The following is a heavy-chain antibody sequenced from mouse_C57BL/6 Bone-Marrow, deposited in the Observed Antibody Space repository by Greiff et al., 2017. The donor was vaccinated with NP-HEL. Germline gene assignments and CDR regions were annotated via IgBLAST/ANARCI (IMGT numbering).Heavy chain of an antibody. J-gene: IGHJ3*01. CDR2: INPGSGGT. CDR3: ARSRNTAQASSCAY. Sequence: VQLQESGAELVRPGTSVKVSCKASGYAFTNYLIEWVKQRPGQGLEWIGVINPGSGGTNYNEKFKGKATLTADKSSSTAYMQLSSLTSEDSAVYFCARSRNTAQASSCAYWGQGTLVTVSA. D-gene: IGHD3-2*02. V-gene: IGHV1-54*01. CDR1: GYAFTNYL.